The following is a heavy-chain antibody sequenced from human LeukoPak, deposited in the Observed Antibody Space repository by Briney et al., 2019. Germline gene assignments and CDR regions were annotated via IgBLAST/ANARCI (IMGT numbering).Heavy chain of an antibody. J-gene: IGHJ4*02. CDR2: IHRSGST. CDR1: PGSTTSNF. Sequence: SETLSLTCTVSPGSTTSNFWSWVRQPPGKGLEWIGEIHRSGSTNYNPSLQSRVTISIDRSKNQIALELSSVIAADTAVYYCAREIVGGFNPGAYWGQGTLVTVSS. CDR3: AREIVGGFNPGAY. D-gene: IGHD1-14*01. V-gene: IGHV4-4*02.